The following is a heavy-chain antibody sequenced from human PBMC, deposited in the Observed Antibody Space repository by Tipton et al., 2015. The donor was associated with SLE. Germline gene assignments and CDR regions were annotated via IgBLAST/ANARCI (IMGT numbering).Heavy chain of an antibody. D-gene: IGHD4-17*01. CDR1: GGSISSGSYY. CDR2: IYTSGST. V-gene: IGHV4-61*09. Sequence: TLSLTCTVSGGSISSGSYYWTWIRQPAGKGLEWIGHIYTSGSTNYNPSLKSRVTMSADTSKTQFSLKLSSVTAADTAVYYCARGGLVDDYGDKLGWYFDLWGRGTLVTVSS. CDR3: ARGGLVDDYGDKLGWYFDL. J-gene: IGHJ2*01.